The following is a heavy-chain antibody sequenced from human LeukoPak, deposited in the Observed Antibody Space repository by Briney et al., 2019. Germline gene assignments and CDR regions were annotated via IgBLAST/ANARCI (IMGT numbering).Heavy chain of an antibody. V-gene: IGHV1-18*04. D-gene: IGHD3-22*01. CDR1: GYTFTSYY. CDR3: ARDYYYESSGQLDY. CDR2: ISVHNGNT. J-gene: IGHJ4*02. Sequence: GASVKVSCKASGYTFTSYYMHWVRQAPGQGLEWMGWISVHNGNTNYAQKLQGRVTMTTDTSTSTAYMELRSLRSDDTVVYFCARDYYYESSGQLDYWGQGTLVTVSS.